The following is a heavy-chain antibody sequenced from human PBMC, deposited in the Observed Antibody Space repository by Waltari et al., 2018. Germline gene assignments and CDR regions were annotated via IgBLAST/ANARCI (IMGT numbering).Heavy chain of an antibody. D-gene: IGHD4-17*01. CDR3: GRIAFGDDGGYFQH. CDR2: MQYRGST. V-gene: IGHV4-39*01. Sequence: QLQLHESGPGLVKPSETLSLTCTVPGGSISTKYNWGWIRQPPGKGLEWMGNMQYRGSTFYNPSLKSRVTISLDTSKNQCSLRLSSVGAADTAVYFCGRIAFGDDGGYFQHWGQGTLVTVSS. J-gene: IGHJ1*01. CDR1: GGSISTKYN.